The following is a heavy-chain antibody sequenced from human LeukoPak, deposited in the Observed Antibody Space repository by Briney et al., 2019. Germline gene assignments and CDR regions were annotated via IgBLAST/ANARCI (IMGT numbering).Heavy chain of an antibody. D-gene: IGHD3-10*01. Sequence: GGSLRLSCAVSGFTFSSYSMNWVRRAPGKGLEWVSYISSSGSTIYYADSVKGRFTISRGNAKNSLYLQMNSLSAEDTAVYYCARGPLGPPLFRGDNWFDPWGQGTLVTVSS. J-gene: IGHJ5*02. CDR2: ISSSGSTI. V-gene: IGHV3-48*04. CDR3: ARGPLGPPLFRGDNWFDP. CDR1: GFTFSSYS.